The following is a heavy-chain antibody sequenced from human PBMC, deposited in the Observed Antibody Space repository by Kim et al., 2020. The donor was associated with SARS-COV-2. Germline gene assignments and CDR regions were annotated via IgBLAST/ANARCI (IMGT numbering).Heavy chain of an antibody. CDR1: GFTFSSYA. CDR3: ARDRSGSVRIARVDYMDI. D-gene: IGHD3-10*01. J-gene: IGHJ6*03. CDR2: ITSDGSNK. V-gene: IGHV3-30-3*01. Sequence: GGSLRLSCAASGFTFSSYAMPWVRQTPGKGLEWVAVITSDGSNKYYADSVRGRFTISRDNSKNTLYLQMNSLRAEDTAVYYCARDRSGSVRIARVDYMDIWGDGKTVTVS.